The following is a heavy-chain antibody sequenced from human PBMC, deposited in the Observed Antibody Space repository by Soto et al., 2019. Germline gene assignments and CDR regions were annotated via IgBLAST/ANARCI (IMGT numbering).Heavy chain of an antibody. CDR3: ARRLVAADFGMDV. D-gene: IGHD2-2*01. Sequence: QVPLVQSGAEVKKPGASVKVSCKASGYSLNNYVMHWVRQAPGQRLEWMGWINAGNGNTKYSQKFQGRVTITSDTSASTVYMELSSLRSEDTAVYYCARRLVAADFGMDVWGLGTTVTVSS. J-gene: IGHJ6*02. V-gene: IGHV1-3*01. CDR2: INAGNGNT. CDR1: GYSLNNYV.